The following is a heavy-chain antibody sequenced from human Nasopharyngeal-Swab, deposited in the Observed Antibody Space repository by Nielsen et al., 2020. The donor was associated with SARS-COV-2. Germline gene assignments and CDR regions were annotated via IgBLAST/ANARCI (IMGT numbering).Heavy chain of an antibody. D-gene: IGHD5-18*01. J-gene: IGHJ6*02. Sequence: SETLSLTCTVSGGSISSYYWSWIRQPPGKGLEWIGRIYTSGSTNYNPSLKSRVTISVDTSKNQFSLKLSSVTAADTAVYYCAYTAAAVKNFGMDVWGQGTTVTVSS. CDR2: IYTSGST. CDR1: GGSISSYY. V-gene: IGHV4-4*07. CDR3: AYTAAAVKNFGMDV.